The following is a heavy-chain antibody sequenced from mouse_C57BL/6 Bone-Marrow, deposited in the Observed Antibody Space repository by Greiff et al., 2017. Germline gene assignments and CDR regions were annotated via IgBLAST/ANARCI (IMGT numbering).Heavy chain of an antibody. V-gene: IGHV1-82*01. Sequence: QVQLQQSGPELVKPGASVKISCKASGYAFSSSWMNWVKQRPGKGLEWIGRIYPGDGDTNYNGKFKGKATLTADKSSSTAYMQLSSLTSEDSAVYFRARTSYDYGSTYWYVDVWGTGTTVTVSS. J-gene: IGHJ1*03. CDR3: ARTSYDYGSTYWYVDV. CDR1: GYAFSSSW. CDR2: IYPGDGDT. D-gene: IGHD1-1*01.